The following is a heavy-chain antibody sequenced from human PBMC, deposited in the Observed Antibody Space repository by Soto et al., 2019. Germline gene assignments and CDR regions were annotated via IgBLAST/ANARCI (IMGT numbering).Heavy chain of an antibody. CDR1: GGSISSYY. CDR2: IYYSGNT. Sequence: QVQLQESGPGLVKPSETLSLTCTVSGGSISSYYWSWIRQPPEKGLEWIGYIYYSGNTNYNPSLKSRATISVDTSKNQFSLKLSSVTAADTAVYYCARHLGYDSSGYYRNWFDPWGQGTLVTVSS. V-gene: IGHV4-59*08. J-gene: IGHJ5*02. D-gene: IGHD3-22*01. CDR3: ARHLGYDSSGYYRNWFDP.